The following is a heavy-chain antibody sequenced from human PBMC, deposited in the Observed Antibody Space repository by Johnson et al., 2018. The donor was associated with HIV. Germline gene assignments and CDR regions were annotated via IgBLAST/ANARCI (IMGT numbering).Heavy chain of an antibody. J-gene: IGHJ3*02. Sequence: VQLVESGGGLVQPGRSLKLSCAASGFTFDDYAMHWVRQTPGKGLAWVSAISGSGGSTYYADSVKGRFTISRANSKNTLYLQMNSLRAEDTAVYYCARSEEWRGEGVYQIWGQGTMVTVSS. CDR3: ARSEEWRGEGVYQI. CDR2: ISGSGGST. CDR1: GFTFDDYA. D-gene: IGHD6-13*01. V-gene: IGHV3-23*04.